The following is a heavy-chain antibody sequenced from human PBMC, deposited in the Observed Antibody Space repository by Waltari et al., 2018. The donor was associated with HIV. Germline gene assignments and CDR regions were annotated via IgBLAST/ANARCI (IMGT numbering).Heavy chain of an antibody. CDR2: VWYDGKNK. J-gene: IGHJ4*02. D-gene: IGHD3-22*01. Sequence: QVQLVESGGGVVQPGRSLRLSCAASGFTFSSYGMHWVRQAPGKGVVGLSVVWYDGKNKYYADSVKGRFTVSRDNSKNTLFLQMNSLIVDDTAVYYCARTPYDTSGYCFDYWGQGTLVTVSS. V-gene: IGHV3-33*01. CDR3: ARTPYDTSGYCFDY. CDR1: GFTFSSYG.